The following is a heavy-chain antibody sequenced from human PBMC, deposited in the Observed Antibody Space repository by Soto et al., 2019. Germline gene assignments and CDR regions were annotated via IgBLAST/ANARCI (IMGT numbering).Heavy chain of an antibody. CDR2: INAGNGNT. CDR1: GYTFTSYA. D-gene: IGHD3-22*01. CDR3: ARDLTYYYDSSGPSGY. Sequence: ASVKVSCKASGYTFTSYAMHWVRQAPGQRLEWMGWINAGNGNTKYSQKLQGRVTMTTDTSTSTAYMELRSLRSDDTAVYYCARDLTYYYDSSGPSGYWGQGTLVTVSS. V-gene: IGHV1-3*01. J-gene: IGHJ4*02.